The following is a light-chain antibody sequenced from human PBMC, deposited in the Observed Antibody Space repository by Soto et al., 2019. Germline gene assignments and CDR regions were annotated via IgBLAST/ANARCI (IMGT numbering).Light chain of an antibody. CDR3: AAWDDSLNGQGV. CDR2: SNN. V-gene: IGLV1-44*01. J-gene: IGLJ3*02. CDR1: SSNIGSNA. Sequence: QPVLTQPPSASGTPGQRVTISCSGSSSNIGSNAVSWYQKLPGTAPKLLIYSNNQRPSWVPDRSSGSKSGTSASLAISGLQSEDEADYYCAAWDDSLNGQGVFGGGTKLTVL.